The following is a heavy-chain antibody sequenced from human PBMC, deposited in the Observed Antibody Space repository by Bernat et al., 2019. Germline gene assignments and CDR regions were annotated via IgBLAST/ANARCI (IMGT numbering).Heavy chain of an antibody. CDR2: ISYDGSNK. CDR3: AKDGIVATIFDYYYGMDG. V-gene: IGHV3-30*18. CDR1: GFTFSSYG. Sequence: QVQLVESGGGVVQPGRSLRLSCAASGFTFSSYGMHWVRQAPGKGLEWVAVISYDGSNKYYADSVKGRFTISRDNSKNTLYLQMNSLRAEDTAVYYCAKDGIVATIFDYYYGMDGWGQGTTVTVSS. J-gene: IGHJ6*02. D-gene: IGHD5-12*01.